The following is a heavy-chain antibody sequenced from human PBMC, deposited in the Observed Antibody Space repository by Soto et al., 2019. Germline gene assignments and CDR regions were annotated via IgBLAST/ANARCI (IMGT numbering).Heavy chain of an antibody. V-gene: IGHV3-30*18. CDR2: ISYDGSNK. Sequence: VQLVESGGGVVQPGRSLRLSCAASGFTFSSYGMHWVRQAPGKGLEWVAVISYDGSNKYYADSVKGRFTISRDNSKNTLYLQMNSLRAEDTAVYYCAKDPIRLGDFEWEALIDYWGQGTLVTVSS. D-gene: IGHD1-26*01. CDR3: AKDPIRLGDFEWEALIDY. CDR1: GFTFSSYG. J-gene: IGHJ4*02.